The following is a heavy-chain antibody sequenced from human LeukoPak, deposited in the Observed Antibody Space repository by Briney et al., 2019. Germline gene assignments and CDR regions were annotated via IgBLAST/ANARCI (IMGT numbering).Heavy chain of an antibody. CDR1: GYTFTGYY. J-gene: IGHJ4*02. CDR2: INPNSGGT. V-gene: IGHV1-2*02. Sequence: GASVKVSCKASGYTFTGYYMHWVRQAPGQGLEWMGWINPNSGGTNYAQKFQGRVTMTRDTSISTAYMKLSRLRSDDTAVYYCASGNSSGWYDASFLGDYWGQGTLVTVSS. CDR3: ASGNSSGWYDASFLGDY. D-gene: IGHD6-19*01.